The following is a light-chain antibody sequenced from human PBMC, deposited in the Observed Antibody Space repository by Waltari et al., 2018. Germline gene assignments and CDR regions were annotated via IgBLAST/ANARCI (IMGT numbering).Light chain of an antibody. CDR1: SSDVGSSNR. Sequence: QSALTQPPSVSGSPGPSVTISCTGTSSDVGSSNRVSWYQQPPGTAPKLMIYEVTNRPSGVSDRFSGSKSGNTASLTISGLQADDEADYYCSSYTIRSTWVFGGGTRVTVL. CDR3: SSYTIRSTWV. V-gene: IGLV2-18*02. J-gene: IGLJ2*01. CDR2: EVT.